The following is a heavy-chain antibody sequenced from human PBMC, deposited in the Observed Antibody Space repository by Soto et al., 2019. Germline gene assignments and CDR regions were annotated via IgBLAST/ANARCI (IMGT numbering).Heavy chain of an antibody. J-gene: IGHJ6*02. CDR3: AREGSAPYYYYGMDV. Sequence: QVQLEQSGAEVKKPGDSMKVSCKASGYTFTTYGISWVRLAPGQGLEWMGWINGYNGNTDYPQKLQGRVTMTTDTSTSTAYMALRSLRSDDTAVYYCAREGSAPYYYYGMDVWGQGTTVTVSS. V-gene: IGHV1-18*01. CDR2: INGYNGNT. CDR1: GYTFTTYG. D-gene: IGHD6-19*01.